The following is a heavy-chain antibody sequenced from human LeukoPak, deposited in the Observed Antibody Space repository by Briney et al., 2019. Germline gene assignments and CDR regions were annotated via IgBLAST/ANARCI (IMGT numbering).Heavy chain of an antibody. CDR2: INHSGST. Sequence: SETLSLTCAVYGGSFSCYYWSWIRQPPGKGLEWIGEINHSGSTNYNPSLKSRVTISVDTSKNQFSLKLSSVTAADTAVYYCARGRYSSGCDYWGQGTLVTVSS. CDR1: GGSFSCYY. D-gene: IGHD6-19*01. V-gene: IGHV4-34*01. CDR3: ARGRYSSGCDY. J-gene: IGHJ4*02.